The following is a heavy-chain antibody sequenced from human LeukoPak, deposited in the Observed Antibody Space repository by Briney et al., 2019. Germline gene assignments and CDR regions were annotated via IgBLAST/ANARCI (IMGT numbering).Heavy chain of an antibody. V-gene: IGHV1-2*06. Sequence: ASVKVSCKASGYTFTGHYMHWVRQAPGQGLEWMGRINPNSGGTNYAQKFQGRVTMAGDTSISTAYMELSRLRSDDTAVYYCAREGGSYGSSDSSGYSLDYWGQGTLVTVSS. CDR1: GYTFTGHY. J-gene: IGHJ4*02. D-gene: IGHD3-22*01. CDR3: AREGGSYGSSDSSGYSLDY. CDR2: INPNSGGT.